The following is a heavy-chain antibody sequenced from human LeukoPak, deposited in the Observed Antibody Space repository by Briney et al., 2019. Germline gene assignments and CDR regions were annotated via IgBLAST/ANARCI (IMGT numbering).Heavy chain of an antibody. D-gene: IGHD6-6*01. J-gene: IGHJ4*02. CDR3: ARHRAYSSSSPFDY. V-gene: IGHV4-39*01. Sequence: PSETLSLTCAVSGGSISSGSYYWGWIRQPPGKGLEWIGSIYYTGSTYYNPSLKSRVTISVDTSKNQFSLRLSSVTAADTAVYYCARHRAYSSSSPFDYWGQGTLVTVSS. CDR1: GGSISSGSYY. CDR2: IYYTGST.